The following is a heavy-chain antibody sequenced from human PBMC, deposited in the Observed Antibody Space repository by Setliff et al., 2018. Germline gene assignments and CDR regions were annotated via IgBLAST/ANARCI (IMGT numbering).Heavy chain of an antibody. CDR3: TRDREGWLAEYFDS. D-gene: IGHD6-19*01. Sequence: GGSLRLSCAASGVTFSSYAMTWVRQAPGKGLEWVSSISGSGGSTYHADSVKGRFTISRDNAKNSLYLQMNSLRAEDTGIYYCTRDREGWLAEYFDSWGQGTQVTVSS. V-gene: IGHV3-23*01. CDR1: GVTFSSYA. CDR2: ISGSGGST. J-gene: IGHJ4*02.